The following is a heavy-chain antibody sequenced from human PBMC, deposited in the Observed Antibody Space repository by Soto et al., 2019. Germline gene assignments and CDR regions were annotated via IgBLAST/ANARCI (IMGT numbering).Heavy chain of an antibody. V-gene: IGHV3-48*03. D-gene: IGHD5-12*01. Sequence: GSLRLSCAASGFTFSRYEMNWVRQAPGKGLEWVSYISSSGSTKYYADSVKGRFTISRDNAKNSLYLQMNSLRVEDTAVYYCARVGDGYNLNYWGQGTLVTVS. J-gene: IGHJ4*02. CDR3: ARVGDGYNLNY. CDR2: ISSSGSTK. CDR1: GFTFSRYE.